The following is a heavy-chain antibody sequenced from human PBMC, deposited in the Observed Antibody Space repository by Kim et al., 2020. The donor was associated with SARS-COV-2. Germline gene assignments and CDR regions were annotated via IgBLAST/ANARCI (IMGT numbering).Heavy chain of an antibody. CDR3: VSGSYIVHFQH. CDR2: IYYSGST. J-gene: IGHJ1*01. D-gene: IGHD1-26*01. V-gene: IGHV4-59*01. CDR1: GGSISSYY. Sequence: SETLSLTCTVSGGSISSYYWSWIRQPPGKGLEWIGYIYYSGSTNYNPSLKSRVTISVDTSKNQFSLKLSSVTAADTAVYYCVSGSYIVHFQHWGQDTLVTVS.